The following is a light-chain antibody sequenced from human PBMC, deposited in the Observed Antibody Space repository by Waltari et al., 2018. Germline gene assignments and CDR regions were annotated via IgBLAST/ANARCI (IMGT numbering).Light chain of an antibody. CDR2: PFT. V-gene: IGLV1-40*01. J-gene: IGLJ3*02. CDR3: QSFDSGLRAWV. CDR1: TSHTGAGVA. Sequence: QSVLTQPPSISRAPGQRVTISCPRSTSHTGAGVALSWSPQFPGPAPQPLNSPFTNRPSGVPDRFSASKSATSASLVITGLQAGDEAEYYCQSFDSGLRAWVFGGGTKLTVL.